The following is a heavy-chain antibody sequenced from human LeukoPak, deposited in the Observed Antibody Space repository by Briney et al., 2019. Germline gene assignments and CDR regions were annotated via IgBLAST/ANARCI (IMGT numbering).Heavy chain of an antibody. CDR1: GFTFSSYG. Sequence: GGSLRLSCAASGFTFSSYGMHWVRQAPGKGLEWVAVIWYDGSNKYYADSVKGRFTISRDNSKNTLYLQMNSLRAEDPAVYYCARGRDFWSGYYWGYYFDYWGQGTLVTVSS. CDR2: IWYDGSNK. D-gene: IGHD3-3*01. J-gene: IGHJ4*02. CDR3: ARGRDFWSGYYWGYYFDY. V-gene: IGHV3-33*01.